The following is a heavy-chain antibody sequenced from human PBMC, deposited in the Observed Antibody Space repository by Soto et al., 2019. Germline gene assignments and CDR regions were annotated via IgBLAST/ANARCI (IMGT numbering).Heavy chain of an antibody. D-gene: IGHD3-3*01. Sequence: QVQLVQSGAEVKKPGASVKVSCKASGYTFTSYGISWVRQAPGQGLEWMGWISAYNGNTNYAQKLQGRVTMTTDTSTITAYMELRSPRSDDTAVYYCARDKDTITIFGVVPFDYWGQGTLVTVSS. J-gene: IGHJ4*02. CDR3: ARDKDTITIFGVVPFDY. CDR2: ISAYNGNT. V-gene: IGHV1-18*01. CDR1: GYTFTSYG.